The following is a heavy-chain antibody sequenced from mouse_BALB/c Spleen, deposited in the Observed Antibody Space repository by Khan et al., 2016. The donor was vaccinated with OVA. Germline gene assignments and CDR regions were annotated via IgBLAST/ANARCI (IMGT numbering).Heavy chain of an antibody. CDR3: ARGGYSVFAY. CDR1: GYTFTDYI. V-gene: IGHV1-77*01. D-gene: IGHD1-1*01. CDR2: IFPGSGTP. Sequence: QVQLQQSVPELVNPGASLKVSCKASGYTFTDYIIGWVKQSTRQGLEWIGDIFPGSGTPYYNEKFKDKATLTAAKSSNTAYMQLSSLTSEDSAVYFCARGGYSVFAYWGQGTLVTVSA. J-gene: IGHJ3*01.